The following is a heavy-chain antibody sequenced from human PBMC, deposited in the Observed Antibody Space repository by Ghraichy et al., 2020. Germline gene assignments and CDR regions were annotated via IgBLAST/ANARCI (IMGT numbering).Heavy chain of an antibody. D-gene: IGHD2-2*01. J-gene: IGHJ6*02. CDR3: ASLFLGYCSSTSCYEDV. Sequence: GGYLRLSCAASGFTFSDYYMSWIRQAPGKGLEWVSYISSSGSTIYYADSVKGRFTISRDNAKNSLYLQMNSLRAEDTAVYSCASLFLGYCSSTSCYEDVWGQGTTVTVSS. V-gene: IGHV3-11*01. CDR1: GFTFSDYY. CDR2: ISSSGSTI.